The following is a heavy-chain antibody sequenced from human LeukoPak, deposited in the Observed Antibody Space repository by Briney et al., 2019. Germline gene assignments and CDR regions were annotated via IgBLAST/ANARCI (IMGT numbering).Heavy chain of an antibody. CDR1: GYRFVSHW. CDR2: IYPGDSDT. V-gene: IGHV5-51*01. Sequence: GESLKISCKTSGYRFVSHWIVWVRQMPGKGLEWLGIIYPGDSDTRYSPSFQGQVTISADKSISTAYLQWSSLRASDTAMYYYARRPSYDFWSGYYGVDGLDVWGQGTMVTVSS. CDR3: ARRPSYDFWSGYYGVDGLDV. D-gene: IGHD3-3*01. J-gene: IGHJ3*01.